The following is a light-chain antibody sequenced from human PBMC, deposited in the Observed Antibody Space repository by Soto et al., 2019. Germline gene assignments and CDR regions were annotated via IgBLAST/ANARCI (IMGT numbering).Light chain of an antibody. V-gene: IGKV2-28*01. CDR2: FGS. Sequence: IVMTQSPLKLPLTPGGPVCVSGTTSSTRLHRNGNNYFDWYMQKQGQSPQLXSYFGSTWASTGPDRGNSGGAGTDFTLKIRRVEAEDVGVYYCMQPLHTPWTFGQGTKVDI. CDR1: STRLHRNGNNY. CDR3: MQPLHTPWT. J-gene: IGKJ1*01.